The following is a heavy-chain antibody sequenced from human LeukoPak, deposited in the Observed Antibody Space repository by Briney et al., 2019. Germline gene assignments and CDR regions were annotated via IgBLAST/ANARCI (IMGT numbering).Heavy chain of an antibody. J-gene: IGHJ4*02. CDR2: ITAYNDNT. V-gene: IGHV1-18*01. Sequence: ASVTVSCKASGYTFTRYGISWVRQAPGQGLEWMGWITAYNDNTYYAQKLQGRVTMTTDTSTSTAYMELRSLRSDDTAVYYCARDLRRGSSSWYVSGGDYWGQGTLVTVSS. D-gene: IGHD6-13*01. CDR1: GYTFTRYG. CDR3: ARDLRRGSSSWYVSGGDY.